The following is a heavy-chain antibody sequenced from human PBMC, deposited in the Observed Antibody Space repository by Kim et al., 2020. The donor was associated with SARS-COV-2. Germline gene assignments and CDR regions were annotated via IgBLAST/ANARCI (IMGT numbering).Heavy chain of an antibody. V-gene: IGHV3-23*01. CDR2: ISGSGGST. CDR3: AKPYYYDSSGPSRVAFDI. CDR1: GFTFSSYA. J-gene: IGHJ3*02. D-gene: IGHD3-22*01. Sequence: GGSLRLSCAASGFTFSSYAMSWVRQAPGKGLEWVSAISGSGGSTYYADSVKGRFTISKDNSKNTLYLQMNSLRAEDTAVYYCAKPYYYDSSGPSRVAFDIWGQGTMVTVSS.